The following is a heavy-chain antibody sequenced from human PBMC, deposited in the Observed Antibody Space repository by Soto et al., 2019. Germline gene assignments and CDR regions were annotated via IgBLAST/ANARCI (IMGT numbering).Heavy chain of an antibody. CDR1: GGSISSYY. Sequence: QVQLQESGPGLVKPSETLSLTCTVSGGSISSYYWSWIRQPPGKGLEWIGYIYYSGSTNYNPSLKSRVTISVDTSKNQFSLKLSSVTAADTAVYYCARPYGGNARRGWYFDLWGRGTLVTVSS. D-gene: IGHD4-17*01. V-gene: IGHV4-59*08. CDR2: IYYSGST. CDR3: ARPYGGNARRGWYFDL. J-gene: IGHJ2*01.